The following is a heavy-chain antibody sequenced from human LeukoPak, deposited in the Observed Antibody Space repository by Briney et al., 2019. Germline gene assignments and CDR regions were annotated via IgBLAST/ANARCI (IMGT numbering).Heavy chain of an antibody. CDR1: GGSISSYY. CDR2: IYYSGST. D-gene: IGHD3-22*01. V-gene: IGHV4-59*01. Sequence: SETLSLTCTVSGGSISSYYWSWIRQPPGKGLEWIGYIYYSGSTNYNPSLKSRVTISVDTSKNQFSLELSSVTAADTAVYYCARDRSDYYDSSGLDYWGQGTLVTVSS. J-gene: IGHJ4*02. CDR3: ARDRSDYYDSSGLDY.